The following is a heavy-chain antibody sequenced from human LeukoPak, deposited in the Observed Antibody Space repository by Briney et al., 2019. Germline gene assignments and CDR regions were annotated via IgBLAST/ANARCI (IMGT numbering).Heavy chain of an antibody. CDR1: GGSFSGYY. CDR2: INHSGST. J-gene: IGHJ4*02. CDR3: AREEIPYYSNQGYFDY. Sequence: SETLSLTCAVYGGSFSGYYWSWIRQPPGKGLEWIGEINHSGSTNYNPSLKSRVTMSVDTSKNQFSLKLSSATAADTAVYYCAREEIPYYSNQGYFDYWGQGTLVTVSS. V-gene: IGHV4-34*01. D-gene: IGHD4-11*01.